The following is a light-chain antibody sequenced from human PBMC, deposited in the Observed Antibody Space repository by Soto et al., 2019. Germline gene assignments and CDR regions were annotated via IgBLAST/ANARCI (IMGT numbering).Light chain of an antibody. Sequence: EVGLTQSPGTLSVSPGERATLSCRASQSLSSSLAWHQQKPGQAPRLLIYGVSTRATGIPARFSGSGSGTEFTLTITSLQSEDFAVYYCQQYNNWPPGTFGQGTKVDIK. CDR3: QQYNNWPPGT. J-gene: IGKJ1*01. CDR1: QSLSSS. CDR2: GVS. V-gene: IGKV3-15*01.